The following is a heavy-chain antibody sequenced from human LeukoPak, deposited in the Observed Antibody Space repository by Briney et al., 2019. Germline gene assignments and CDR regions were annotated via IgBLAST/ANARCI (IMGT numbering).Heavy chain of an antibody. CDR1: ASGDDFRSHS. D-gene: IGHD1-1*01. J-gene: IGHJ4*02. Sequence: GGSLRLSCRASASGDDFRSHSMHWVRQAPGKGLEWISYIHSSGNYIFDAASVKGRFTVSRDNARNSLYLQMNSLRVEDTAMYYCARGWNSRATFDYWGQGTLVTVSS. CDR3: ARGWNSRATFDY. V-gene: IGHV3-21*05. CDR2: IHSSGNYI.